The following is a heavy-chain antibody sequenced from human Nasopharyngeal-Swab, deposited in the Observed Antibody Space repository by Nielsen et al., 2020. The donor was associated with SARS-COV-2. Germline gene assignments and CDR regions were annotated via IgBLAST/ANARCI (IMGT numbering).Heavy chain of an antibody. Sequence: RGSLRLSRSPSRFTLSRYTMHWVRQPQDKGLEWVAVMSYNVSNNDYTDSVGGRLTLSRHNSKNTLYLQMNYLRAEETALYYCARANRLQLWLRFYGLDVWGQGTTVTVSS. CDR1: RFTLSRYT. D-gene: IGHD5-18*01. V-gene: IGHV3-30*14. J-gene: IGHJ6*02. CDR2: MSYNVSNN. CDR3: ARANRLQLWLRFYGLDV.